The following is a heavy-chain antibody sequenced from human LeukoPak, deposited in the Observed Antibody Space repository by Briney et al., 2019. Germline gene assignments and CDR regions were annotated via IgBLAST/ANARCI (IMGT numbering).Heavy chain of an antibody. CDR2: IIPIFGTA. Sequence: SVKVSCKASGGTFSSYAISWVRQAPGQGLEWMGGIIPIFGTANYAQKFQGRVTITADESTSTAYMELSSLRSEDTAVYYCASGGYYYDSSGYYPFDYWGQGTLVTVSS. CDR1: GGTFSSYA. J-gene: IGHJ4*02. V-gene: IGHV1-69*01. CDR3: ASGGYYYDSSGYYPFDY. D-gene: IGHD3-22*01.